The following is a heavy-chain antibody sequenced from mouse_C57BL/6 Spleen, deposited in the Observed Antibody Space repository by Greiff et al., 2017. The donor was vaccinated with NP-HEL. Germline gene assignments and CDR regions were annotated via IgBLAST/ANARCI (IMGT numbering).Heavy chain of an antibody. CDR2: IDPSDSYT. V-gene: IGHV1-59*01. CDR3: ARSTVYDGYYIFAY. CDR1: GYTFTSYW. Sequence: QVQLQQPGAELVRPGTSVKLSCKASGYTFTSYWMHWVKQRPGQGLEWIGVIDPSDSYTNYNQKFKGKATLTVDTSSSTAYMQLSSLTSEDSAVYYCARSTVYDGYYIFAYWGQGTLVTVSA. J-gene: IGHJ3*01. D-gene: IGHD2-3*01.